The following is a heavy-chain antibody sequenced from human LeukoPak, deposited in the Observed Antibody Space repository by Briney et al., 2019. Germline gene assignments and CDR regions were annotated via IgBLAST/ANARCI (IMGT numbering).Heavy chain of an antibody. CDR1: GFTFSHYA. CDR2: LTDSGDAT. J-gene: IGHJ4*02. D-gene: IGHD6-13*01. V-gene: IGHV3-23*01. CDR3: ARDPAGNRGNFDY. Sequence: GGSLRLSCAVSGFTFSHYAMSWVRQAPGTGLEWVGSLTDSGDATYYADSVKGRFTISRDNSKNTLYLQMNSLRVEDTAVYCCARDPAGNRGNFDYWGQGTLVTVSS.